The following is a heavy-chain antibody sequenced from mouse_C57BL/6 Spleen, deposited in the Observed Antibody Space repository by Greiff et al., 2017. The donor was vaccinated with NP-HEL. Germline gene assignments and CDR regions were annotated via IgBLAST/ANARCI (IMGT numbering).Heavy chain of an antibody. Sequence: QVQLQQPGAELVKPGASVKLSCKASGYTFTSYWMQWVKQRPGQGLEWIGEIDPSDSYTNYNQKFKGKATLTVDTSSSTAYMQLSSLTSEDSAVYYCARSNYACDYWGQGTTLTVSS. CDR1: GYTFTSYW. CDR2: IDPSDSYT. D-gene: IGHD1-1*01. J-gene: IGHJ2*01. CDR3: ARSNYACDY. V-gene: IGHV1-50*01.